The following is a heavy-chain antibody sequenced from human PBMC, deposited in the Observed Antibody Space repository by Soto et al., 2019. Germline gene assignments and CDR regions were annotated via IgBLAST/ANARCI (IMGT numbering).Heavy chain of an antibody. V-gene: IGHV3-23*01. CDR2: ISGSGGST. CDR3: AKEDGTNPAFDY. D-gene: IGHD2-2*01. CDR1: GFTFSSYA. Sequence: GGSLRLSCAASGFTFSSYAMSWVRQAPGKGLERVSAISGSGGSTYYADSVKGRFTISRDNSKNTLSLQMNSLRAEDAAVYYCAKEDGTNPAFDYWGQGTLVTVSS. J-gene: IGHJ4*02.